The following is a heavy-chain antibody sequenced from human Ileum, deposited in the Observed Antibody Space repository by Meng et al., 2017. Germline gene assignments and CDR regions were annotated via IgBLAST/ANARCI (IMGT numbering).Heavy chain of an antibody. D-gene: IGHD2-15*01. CDR2: IYLAGSP. CDR1: GGSISSSFY. Sequence: QVRLQESRPVLVEPSGTLSRPGTVSGGSISSSFYWSWVRQSPGKGLEWIGQIYLAGSPNYNPSLESRVTISVDKSKNQFSLRLTSVTAADTAIFYCVRHGGKYFDSWGQGTLVTVSS. J-gene: IGHJ4*02. V-gene: IGHV4-4*02. CDR3: VRHGGKYFDS.